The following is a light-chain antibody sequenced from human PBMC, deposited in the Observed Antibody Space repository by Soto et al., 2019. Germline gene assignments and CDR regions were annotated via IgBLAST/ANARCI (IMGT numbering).Light chain of an antibody. CDR2: DVS. Sequence: QSVLTHPASVSGSPGQSITISCTGTSSDVGAYNYVSWYQQHPGKAPKLMIYDVSNRPSGVSNRFSGSKSGNTASLTISGLQAEDEADYYCSSYTSSSSLYVFGTGTRSPS. CDR3: SSYTSSSSLYV. J-gene: IGLJ1*01. V-gene: IGLV2-14*03. CDR1: SSDVGAYNY.